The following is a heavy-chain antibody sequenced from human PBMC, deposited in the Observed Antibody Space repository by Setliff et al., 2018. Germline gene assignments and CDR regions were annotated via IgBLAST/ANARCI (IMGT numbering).Heavy chain of an antibody. CDR3: ARDRVDFVVPEAAARLDP. J-gene: IGHJ5*02. D-gene: IGHD2-15*01. CDR2: ISAYNGNI. CDR1: GYTFTSYG. Sequence: ASVKVSCKASGYTFTSYGVSRVRQTPGQGLEWMGWISAYNGNINYAQKFQGRVTMTTDTYTSTANMELRSLRSDDTATYFCARDRVDFVVPEAAARLDPWGQGTLVTVSS. V-gene: IGHV1-18*01.